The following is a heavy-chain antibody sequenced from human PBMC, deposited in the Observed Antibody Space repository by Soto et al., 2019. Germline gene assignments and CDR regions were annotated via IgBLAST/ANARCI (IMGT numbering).Heavy chain of an antibody. V-gene: IGHV1-18*01. CDR3: AREIAAAGLSDYYYGMDV. CDR1: GDTFTSYG. Sequence: ASVKVSCKASGDTFTSYGISWVRQAPGQGLEWMGWISAYNGNTNYAQKLQGRVTMTTDTSTSTAYMELRSLRSDDTAVYYCAREIAAAGLSDYYYGMDVWGQGTTVTVSS. CDR2: ISAYNGNT. J-gene: IGHJ6*02. D-gene: IGHD6-13*01.